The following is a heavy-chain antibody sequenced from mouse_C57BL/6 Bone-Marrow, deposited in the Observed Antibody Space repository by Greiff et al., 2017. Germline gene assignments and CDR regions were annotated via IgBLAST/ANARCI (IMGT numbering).Heavy chain of an antibody. CDR1: GFTFSDYY. CDR2: ISNGGGST. V-gene: IGHV5-12*01. J-gene: IGHJ4*01. CDR3: ARDVDYAMDY. Sequence: EVHLVESGGGLVQPGGSLKLSCAASGFTFSDYYMYWVRQTPEKGLEWVAYISNGGGSTYYPDNVKGRFTISRDNAKNTLYLQMSRLKSEDTAMYYCARDVDYAMDYWGQGTSVTVSS.